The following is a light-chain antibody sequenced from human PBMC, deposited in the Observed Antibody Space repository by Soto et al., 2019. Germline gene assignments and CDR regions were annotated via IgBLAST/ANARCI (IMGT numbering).Light chain of an antibody. J-gene: IGLJ1*01. V-gene: IGLV2-23*02. CDR1: SSDVGTYNL. CDR2: EVN. CDR3: CSYAGSSTYYV. Sequence: QSVLTQPASVSGSPGQSGIVSSTGSSSDVGTYNLVSWYQQHPGKVPKLLINEVNKRPSGVSNRVSGSQSGNTAALTISGLQAECEAEYYSCSYAGSSTYYVFGTGTTVTVL.